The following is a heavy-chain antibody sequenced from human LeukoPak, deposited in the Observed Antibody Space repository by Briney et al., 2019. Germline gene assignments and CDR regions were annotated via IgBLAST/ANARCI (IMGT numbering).Heavy chain of an antibody. J-gene: IGHJ4*02. CDR1: GGSFSGYY. CDR3: TTVGDSSGPFDY. D-gene: IGHD3-22*01. V-gene: IGHV3-15*01. CDR2: IKSKTDGGTT. Sequence: PSETLSLTCAVYGGSFSGYYWSWIRQPPGKGLEWVGRIKSKTDGGTTDYAAPVKGRFTISRDDSKNTLYLQMNSLKTEDTAVYYCTTVGDSSGPFDYWGQGTLVTVSS.